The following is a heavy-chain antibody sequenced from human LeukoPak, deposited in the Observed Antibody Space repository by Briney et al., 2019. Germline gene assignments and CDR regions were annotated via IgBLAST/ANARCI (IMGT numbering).Heavy chain of an antibody. Sequence: SETLSLTCTVSGGSLSSYYWSWIRQPPGKGLEWIGYIYFTGSTNYNPSLESRVIISVDTSKNQFSLTLTSVTAADTAVYYCARFATNNWYFDYWGQRTLVTVSS. D-gene: IGHD1-1*01. CDR1: GGSLSSYY. J-gene: IGHJ4*02. V-gene: IGHV4-59*08. CDR3: ARFATNNWYFDY. CDR2: IYFTGST.